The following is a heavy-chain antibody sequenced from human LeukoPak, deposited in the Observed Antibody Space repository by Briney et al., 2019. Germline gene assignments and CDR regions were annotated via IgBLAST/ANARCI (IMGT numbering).Heavy chain of an antibody. CDR2: ISSSGSTI. J-gene: IGHJ6*03. V-gene: IGHV3-48*03. Sequence: GGSLRLSCAASGFTFSSYEMNWVRQAPGKGLKWVSYISSSGSTIYYADSVKGRFTISRDNAKNSLYLQMNSLRAEDTAVYYCARVNYYYYMDVWGKGTTVTISS. CDR3: ARVNYYYYMDV. CDR1: GFTFSSYE.